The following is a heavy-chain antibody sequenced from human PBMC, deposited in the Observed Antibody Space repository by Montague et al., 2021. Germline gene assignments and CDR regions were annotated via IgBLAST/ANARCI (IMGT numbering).Heavy chain of an antibody. D-gene: IGHD7-27*01. V-gene: IGHV4-59*08. J-gene: IGHJ4*02. CDR3: ARRLGIRAPFDY. CDR2: IYDSGTT. Sequence: ETRSLTCTVTGGSISEFYWSWIRQSPEKGLEWIGYIYDSGTTNYNPSLKSRVTISADTSMNQFSLNLRSVTAADTAVYFCARRLGIRAPFDYWGQGTLVTVSS. CDR1: GGSISEFY.